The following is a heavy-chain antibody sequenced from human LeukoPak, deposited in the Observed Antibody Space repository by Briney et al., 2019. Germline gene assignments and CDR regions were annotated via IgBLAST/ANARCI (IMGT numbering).Heavy chain of an antibody. Sequence: ASVKVSCKASGYTFTSYGITWVRQAPGQGLEWMVWINPNTGGTKYAQRFQDRVTMTRDTSISTAYMEVSRLRYDDTAVYYCARPLRVTMIRGAAFRASSDFDPWGQGTLVIVSS. CDR1: GYTFTSYG. CDR2: INPNTGGT. CDR3: ARPLRVTMIRGAAFRASSDFDP. D-gene: IGHD3-10*01. V-gene: IGHV1-2*02. J-gene: IGHJ5*02.